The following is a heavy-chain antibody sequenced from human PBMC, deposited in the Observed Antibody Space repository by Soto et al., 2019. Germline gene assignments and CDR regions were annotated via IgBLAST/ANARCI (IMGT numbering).Heavy chain of an antibody. CDR2: IYYSGST. CDR3: ARDPTYYYGSSGPEKEIP. D-gene: IGHD3-22*01. Sequence: SETLSLTCTVSGGSISSGDYYWSWIRQPPGKGLEWIGYIYYSGSTYYNPSLKSRVTISVDTSKNQFSLKLSSVTAADTAVYYCARDPTYYYGSSGPEKEIPWGQGTLVTVSS. CDR1: GGSISSGDYY. V-gene: IGHV4-30-4*01. J-gene: IGHJ5*02.